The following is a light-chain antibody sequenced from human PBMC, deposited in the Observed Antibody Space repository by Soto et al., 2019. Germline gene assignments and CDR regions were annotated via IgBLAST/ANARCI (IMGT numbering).Light chain of an antibody. CDR1: SSDVGRYNL. V-gene: IGLV2-23*02. Sequence: QSVLTQPASVSGFPGQSITISCTGSSSDVGRYNLVSWYQQHPGKAPKLIIYEVFKRPSGVSNRFSGSKSGNTASLTVSGLQAGDEAYYYCCSYAGIFVFGPGTKVTVL. CDR2: EVF. CDR3: CSYAGIFV. J-gene: IGLJ1*01.